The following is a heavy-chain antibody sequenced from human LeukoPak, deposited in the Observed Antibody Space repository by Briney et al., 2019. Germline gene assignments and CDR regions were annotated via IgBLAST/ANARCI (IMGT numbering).Heavy chain of an antibody. CDR2: INHSGST. Sequence: SETLSLTCAVYDGSFSSYYWSWIRQPPGKGLEWIGEINHSGSTNYNPSLKSRVTISVDTSKNQFSLKLSSVTAADTAVYYCARRRVYSSGGYSNWGQGTLVTVSS. D-gene: IGHD6-19*01. CDR1: DGSFSSYY. J-gene: IGHJ4*02. V-gene: IGHV4-34*01. CDR3: ARRRVYSSGGYSN.